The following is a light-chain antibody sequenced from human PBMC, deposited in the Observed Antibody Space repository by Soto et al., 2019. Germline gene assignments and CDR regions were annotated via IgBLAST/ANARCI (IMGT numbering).Light chain of an antibody. Sequence: EIVMTQSPATLSVSPGERATLPCRASPSVNSNLAWYQQKPGQAPRLLIYHASARAIGIPARFSGSGSGTEFTLTISSLQSEDFAVYYCQQYSNLPFTFGPGTKVDIQ. CDR1: PSVNSN. CDR3: QQYSNLPFT. J-gene: IGKJ3*01. CDR2: HAS. V-gene: IGKV3-15*01.